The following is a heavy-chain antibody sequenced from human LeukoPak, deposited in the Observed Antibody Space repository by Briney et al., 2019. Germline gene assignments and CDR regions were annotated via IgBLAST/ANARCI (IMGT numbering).Heavy chain of an antibody. CDR1: GGSISSSSYY. Sequence: SETLSLTCTVSGGSISSSSYYWGWIRQPPGKGLEWIGSIYYSGSTYYNPSLKSRVTMSVDTSKNQFSLKLSSVTAADTAVYYCARQRVTTIGYWGQGTLVTVSS. CDR2: IYYSGST. D-gene: IGHD4-11*01. CDR3: ARQRVTTIGY. J-gene: IGHJ4*02. V-gene: IGHV4-39*01.